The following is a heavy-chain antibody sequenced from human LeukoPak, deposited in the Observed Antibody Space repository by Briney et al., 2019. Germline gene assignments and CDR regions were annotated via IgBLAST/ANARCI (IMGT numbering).Heavy chain of an antibody. CDR2: FNNDMNQP. CDR1: GFNFSNHW. V-gene: IGHV3-74*01. Sequence: GGSLRLSCTASGFNFSNHWMHWVRQAPGEGLAWVACFNNDMNQPFYADSVRGRFTISGDSAKNALYLQMNSLRAEDTAVYYCARDFTQATVVTPNDAFDIWGQGTMVTVSS. J-gene: IGHJ3*02. D-gene: IGHD4-23*01. CDR3: ARDFTQATVVTPNDAFDI.